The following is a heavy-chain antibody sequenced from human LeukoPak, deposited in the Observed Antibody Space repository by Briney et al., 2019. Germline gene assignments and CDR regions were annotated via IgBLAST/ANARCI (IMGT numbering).Heavy chain of an antibody. D-gene: IGHD1-14*01. J-gene: IGHJ4*02. CDR3: AKDIATGNRLYYFDY. V-gene: IGHV3-9*01. Sequence: GRSLRLSCAASGFTFEDYAMHWVRQAPGKGLEWVSGIRWNSGSIGYADSVKGRFTISRDNAKNSLYLQMNSLRGEDTALYYCAKDIATGNRLYYFDYGGQGTLVTVSS. CDR2: IRWNSGSI. CDR1: GFTFEDYA.